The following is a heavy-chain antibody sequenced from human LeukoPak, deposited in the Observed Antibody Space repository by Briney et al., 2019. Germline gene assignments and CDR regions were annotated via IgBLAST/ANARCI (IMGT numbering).Heavy chain of an antibody. J-gene: IGHJ6*03. CDR3: AKGAKRLGYCSGGTCYSNYDYYYMDV. D-gene: IGHD2-15*01. CDR2: IRYDGSKK. CDR1: GFTFSSYG. Sequence: SGGSLRLSCAASGFTFSSYGMHWVRQAPGKGLEWVAFIRYDGSKKYYADSVKGRFTISRDNSKNTLYLQMNSLRAEDTAVYYCAKGAKRLGYCSGGTCYSNYDYYYMDVWGKGTTVTISS. V-gene: IGHV3-30*02.